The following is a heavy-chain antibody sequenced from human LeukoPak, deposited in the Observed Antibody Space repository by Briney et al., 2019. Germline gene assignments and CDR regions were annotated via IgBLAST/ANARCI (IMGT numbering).Heavy chain of an antibody. J-gene: IGHJ4*02. V-gene: IGHV1-46*01. CDR1: GYTFTSYY. D-gene: IGHD6-19*01. CDR2: IIPSGGST. CDR3: ARAPGGLGYYFDY. Sequence: ASVKVSCKASGYTFTSYYIHWVRQAPGQGLEWMGIIIPSGGSTTYAQKFQDRVTMTRDTSRSTVYMEVSSLRSEDTAVFYCARAPGGLGYYFDYWGQGTLVTVSS.